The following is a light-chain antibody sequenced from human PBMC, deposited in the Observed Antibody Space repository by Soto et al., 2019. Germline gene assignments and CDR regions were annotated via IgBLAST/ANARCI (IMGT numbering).Light chain of an antibody. Sequence: IVMTKSAGTVSLTTGERATLSCRASQSVSSRLAWYQQKPGQAPRLLISGASSRATGIPDRFSGSGFGTDFTLTISRLEPEDFALHYCQPYAGWSRITFCQGRRPEIK. CDR3: QPYAGWSRIT. CDR1: QSVSSR. V-gene: IGKV3-20*01. CDR2: GAS. J-gene: IGKJ5*01.